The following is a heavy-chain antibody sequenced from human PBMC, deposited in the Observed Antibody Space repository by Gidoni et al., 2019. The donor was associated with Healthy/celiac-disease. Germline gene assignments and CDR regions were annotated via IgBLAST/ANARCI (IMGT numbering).Heavy chain of an antibody. CDR1: GFTFSNAW. Sequence: EVQLVESGGGLVKPGGSLRLSCAASGFTFSNAWMSWVRPAPGKGLEWVGRIKSKTDGGTTDYAAPVKGRFTISRDDSKNTLYLQMNSLKTEDTAVYYCTTDRGYLGFDPWGQGTLVTVSS. V-gene: IGHV3-15*01. CDR2: IKSKTDGGTT. CDR3: TTDRGYLGFDP. D-gene: IGHD1-1*01. J-gene: IGHJ5*02.